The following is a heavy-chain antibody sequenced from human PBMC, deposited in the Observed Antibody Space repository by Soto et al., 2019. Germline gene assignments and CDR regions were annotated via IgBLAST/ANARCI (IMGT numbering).Heavy chain of an antibody. CDR3: ARSLTEGYCTITGCYTRPLYGMDV. V-gene: IGHV1-2*02. CDR1: GYTFSGYY. D-gene: IGHD2-2*02. CDR2: INPNSGGT. J-gene: IGHJ6*02. Sequence: ASVKVSCKASGYTFSGYYTHWLRQAPGQGLEWMGWINPNSGGTNYAQKFQGRVTVTRETPTSTAYMELSRLTSDDTAVYYCARSLTEGYCTITGCYTRPLYGMDVWGQGTTVTVSS.